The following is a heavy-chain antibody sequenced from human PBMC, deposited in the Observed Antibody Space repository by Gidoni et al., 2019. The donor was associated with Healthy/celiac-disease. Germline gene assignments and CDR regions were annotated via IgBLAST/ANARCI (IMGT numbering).Heavy chain of an antibody. CDR2: INHSGST. V-gene: IGHV4-34*01. J-gene: IGHJ4*02. CDR1: GGSFSRYY. CDR3: ARVGRYYGSGTYYFDY. D-gene: IGHD3-10*01. Sequence: QVQLQQWGAGLLKPSETLSLTCAVYGGSFSRYYWSWIRQPPGKGLEWIGEINHSGSTNYNPSLKSRVTISVDTSKNQFSLKLSSVTAADTAVYYCARVGRYYGSGTYYFDYWGQGTLVTVSS.